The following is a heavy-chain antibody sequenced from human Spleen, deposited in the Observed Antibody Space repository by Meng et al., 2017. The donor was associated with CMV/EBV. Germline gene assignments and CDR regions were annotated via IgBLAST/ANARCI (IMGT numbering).Heavy chain of an antibody. Sequence: GESLKISCAASGFIFSDYHMSRIRQAPGKGLEWISYMSTSGGSIFYADSVKGRFTISRDNAKNSLYLQMNSLRVEDTAVYYCARANDFWSAYYDGDYWGQGTLVTVSS. V-gene: IGHV3-11*01. CDR3: ARANDFWSAYYDGDY. CDR1: GFIFSDYH. CDR2: MSTSGGSI. D-gene: IGHD3-3*01. J-gene: IGHJ4*02.